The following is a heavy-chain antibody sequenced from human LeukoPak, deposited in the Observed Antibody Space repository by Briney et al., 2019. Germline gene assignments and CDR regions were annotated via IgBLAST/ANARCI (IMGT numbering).Heavy chain of an antibody. J-gene: IGHJ5*02. Sequence: ASVKVSCKASGYTFTSYGISWVRQAPGQGLEWMGWISAYNGNTNYAQKLQGRVTMTTDTSTSTAYMELRSLRSDDTVVYYCARDKVKVNVLRYFDRYNWFDPWGQGTLVTVSS. D-gene: IGHD3-9*01. CDR2: ISAYNGNT. CDR1: GYTFTSYG. CDR3: ARDKVKVNVLRYFDRYNWFDP. V-gene: IGHV1-18*01.